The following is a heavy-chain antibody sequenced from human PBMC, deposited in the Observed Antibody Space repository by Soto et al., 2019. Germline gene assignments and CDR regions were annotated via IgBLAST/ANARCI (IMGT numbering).Heavy chain of an antibody. CDR3: AIVLPAPGIEGGGDAFDI. V-gene: IGHV3-30*03. J-gene: IGHJ3*02. CDR1: GFTFRSFV. D-gene: IGHD1-26*01. Sequence: GGSLRLSCAASGFTFRSFVMPCIRQAPCKGLDWLALISYDGTNKYYADSVRGRFTITRDNSKNTLYLEMNTLRVEDTAVYYCAIVLPAPGIEGGGDAFDIWAQGTMVTVSS. CDR2: ISYDGTNK.